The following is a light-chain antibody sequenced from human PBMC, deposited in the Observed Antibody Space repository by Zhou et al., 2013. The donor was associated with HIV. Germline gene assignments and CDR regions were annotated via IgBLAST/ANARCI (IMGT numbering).Light chain of an antibody. CDR2: KAS. CDR3: QQSYSTPRT. Sequence: DIQMTQSPSTLSASVGDRVTITCRASQSINNWLAWYQQKPGKAPKVLIYKASSLESGVPSRFSGSGSGTEFTLTISSLQPDDFATYYCQQSYSTPRTFGQGTKLEIK. V-gene: IGKV1-5*03. CDR1: QSINNW. J-gene: IGKJ2*02.